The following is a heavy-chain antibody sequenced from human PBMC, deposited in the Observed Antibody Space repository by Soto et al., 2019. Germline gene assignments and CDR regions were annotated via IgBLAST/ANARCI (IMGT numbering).Heavy chain of an antibody. J-gene: IGHJ6*02. CDR3: ARDRYGMDF. CDR1: GFTFINYA. Sequence: GGSLRLSCAASGFTFINYAMHWVRQAPGKGLEWVAVVSYDENSKYYADSVKGRFSISRENSKNTLYLQMNSLRAEDTAVFYCARDRYGMDFWGQGTTVTVSS. V-gene: IGHV3-30-3*01. CDR2: VSYDENSK.